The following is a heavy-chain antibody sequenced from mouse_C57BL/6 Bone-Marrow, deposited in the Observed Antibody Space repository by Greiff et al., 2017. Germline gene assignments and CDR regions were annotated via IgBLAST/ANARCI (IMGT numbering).Heavy chain of an antibody. J-gene: IGHJ2*01. Sequence: QVQLQQPGAELVKPGASVKLSCKASGYTFTSYWMHWVKQRPGQGLEWIGMIHPNSGSTNYNEKFKSKATLTVDKSSSTAYMQLSSLTSEDSAVYDYAREGLYYSNYGDYWGQGTTLTVSA. CDR1: GYTFTSYW. CDR2: IHPNSGST. CDR3: AREGLYYSNYGDY. V-gene: IGHV1-64*01. D-gene: IGHD2-5*01.